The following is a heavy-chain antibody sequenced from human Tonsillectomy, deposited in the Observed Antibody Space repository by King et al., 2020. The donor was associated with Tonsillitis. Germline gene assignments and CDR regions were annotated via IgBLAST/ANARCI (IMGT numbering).Heavy chain of an antibody. V-gene: IGHV4-4*07. D-gene: IGHD3-10*01. J-gene: IGHJ4*02. CDR2: IYTSGST. CDR3: ARDQGSEKWPPHLDY. Sequence: QLQESGPGLVKPSETLSLTCTVSGGSISSYYWSWIRQPAGKGLEWIGRIYTSGSTNYNPSLNSRVTMSVDTSKNQFSLRLSSVTAADTAVYYCARDQGSEKWPPHLDYWGQGTLVTVSS. CDR1: GGSISSYY.